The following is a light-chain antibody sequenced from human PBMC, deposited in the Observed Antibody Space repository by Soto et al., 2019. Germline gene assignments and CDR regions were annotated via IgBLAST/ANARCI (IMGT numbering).Light chain of an antibody. CDR2: GNS. J-gene: IGLJ1*01. CDR3: QSYDSSLSAWDV. Sequence: QLVLTQPPSVSGAPGQRVTISCTGSSSNIGAGYDVHWYQQLPGTAPKLLIYGNSNRPSGVPDRFSGSKSGTSASLAITGLQAEDEADYYCQSYDSSLSAWDVFGTGTKVTVL. CDR1: SSNIGAGYD. V-gene: IGLV1-40*01.